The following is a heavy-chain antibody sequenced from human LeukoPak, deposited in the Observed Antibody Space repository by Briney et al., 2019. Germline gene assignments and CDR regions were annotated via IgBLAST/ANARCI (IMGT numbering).Heavy chain of an antibody. CDR3: ARGLVTDY. V-gene: IGHV1-18*03. D-gene: IGHD4-4*01. CDR1: GYTFTNYG. Sequence: ASVKVSCKAFGYTFTNYGITWVRQAPGQGLEWMGWTSSYNGKTNYVQKFQGRVAMSADASTNTAYMELRSLRSDDMAVYYCARGLVTDYWGQGTLVTVSS. CDR2: TSSYNGKT. J-gene: IGHJ4*02.